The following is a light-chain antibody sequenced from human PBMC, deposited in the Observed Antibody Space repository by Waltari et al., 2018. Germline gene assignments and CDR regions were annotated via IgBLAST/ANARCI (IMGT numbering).Light chain of an antibody. J-gene: IGLJ3*02. CDR3: CSFTSSSTWV. CDR1: TSDLGGYNY. CDR2: DVN. V-gene: IGLV2-14*01. Sequence: QSALTQPASVSGSPGQSITISCTGTTSDLGGYNYVSWYQQHPGKAPKLLIYDVNSRPLGVSNRFSGSKSGNTASLIISGLQAEGEADYYCCSFTSSSTWVFGGGTKLTVL.